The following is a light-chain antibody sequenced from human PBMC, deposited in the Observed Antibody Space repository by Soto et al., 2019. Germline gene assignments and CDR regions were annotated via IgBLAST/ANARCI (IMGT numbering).Light chain of an antibody. J-gene: IGLJ1*01. Sequence: QSVLTQPASVSGSPGQSITVSCSGSASDIGSHNYVSWYQQHPGEAPKLLIYEVHYRPSGVSTRFSGSKSGNTASLTISGLQAADEADYYCASYITTSPVEVFGTGTKVTVL. CDR2: EVH. V-gene: IGLV2-14*01. CDR3: ASYITTSPVEV. CDR1: ASDIGSHNY.